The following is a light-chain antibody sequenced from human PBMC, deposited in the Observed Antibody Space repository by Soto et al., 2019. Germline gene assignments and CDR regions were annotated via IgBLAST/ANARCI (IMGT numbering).Light chain of an antibody. V-gene: IGKV1-5*01. Sequence: DIQMYQSATTLSATMEDRVTITCRASQIVSNVLAWFQQKPGKGPELLIYDVSNLQSGVPSRFSGSGSGTEFSLTINSLPPGDFAVYYRQQYYSYPWKLGQGT. J-gene: IGKJ1*01. CDR3: QQYYSYPWK. CDR2: DVS. CDR1: QIVSNV.